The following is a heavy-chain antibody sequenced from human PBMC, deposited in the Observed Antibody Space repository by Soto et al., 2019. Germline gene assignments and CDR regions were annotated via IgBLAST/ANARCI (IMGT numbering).Heavy chain of an antibody. CDR3: AKTHRATQLVTRYWYFDL. CDR2: LSGGGGST. J-gene: IGHJ2*01. V-gene: IGHV3-23*01. CDR1: GFTFGAFA. Sequence: GGSLRLSCAASGFTFGAFAMAWVRQRPGNGLEWVSSLSGGGGSTYYNNSVRGRFTISRDNSNSTLFLQMNNLRAEDTAVYFCAKTHRATQLVTRYWYFDLSGRGTLVTVYS. D-gene: IGHD6-13*01.